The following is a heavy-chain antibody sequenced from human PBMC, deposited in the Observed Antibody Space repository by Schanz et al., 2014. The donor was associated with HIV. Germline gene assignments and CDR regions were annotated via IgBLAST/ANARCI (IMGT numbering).Heavy chain of an antibody. CDR1: GFTFSNYA. J-gene: IGHJ6*02. CDR3: AKEWYYGSGSMDYGLDV. D-gene: IGHD3-10*01. V-gene: IGHV3-23*01. CDR2: ISGGST. Sequence: EVQLLESGGGLVQPGGSLRLSCAASGFTFSNYAMTWVRQAPGKGLEWVSAISGGSTYYADSVKGRFTISRDNSENTVYLQMNSLRAEDTAVYYCAKEWYYGSGSMDYGLDVWGQGTTVTVSS.